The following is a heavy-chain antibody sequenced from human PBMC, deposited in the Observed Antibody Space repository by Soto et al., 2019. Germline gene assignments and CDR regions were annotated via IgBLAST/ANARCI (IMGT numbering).Heavy chain of an antibody. CDR2: INPDSGGT. J-gene: IGHJ6*02. V-gene: IGHV1-2*04. CDR1: GYTFTGYY. Sequence: QVQLVQSGAEVKKPGASVKVSCKASGYTFTGYYRHWVRQAPGQGLEWMGWINPDSGGTNYAQKFQGWVTMTRDTSISTAYMELSRLRSDDTAVYYCARGKVLGRSTYYYYGMDVWGQGTTVTVSS. D-gene: IGHD3-16*01. CDR3: ARGKVLGRSTYYYYGMDV.